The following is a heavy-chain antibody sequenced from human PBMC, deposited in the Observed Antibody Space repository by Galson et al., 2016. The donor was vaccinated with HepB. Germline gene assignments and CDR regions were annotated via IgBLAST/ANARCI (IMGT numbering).Heavy chain of an antibody. D-gene: IGHD6-13*01. CDR1: GFTFDDYA. Sequence: SLRLSCAASGFTFDDYAMHWVRQAPGKGLEWVSSISWNSGTIGYADSVKGRFTISRDNAKNSLYLQMNSLRPEDTALYYCAKAGTYSSSKGWFDPWGQGTLVTVSS. J-gene: IGHJ5*02. CDR2: ISWNSGTI. CDR3: AKAGTYSSSKGWFDP. V-gene: IGHV3-9*01.